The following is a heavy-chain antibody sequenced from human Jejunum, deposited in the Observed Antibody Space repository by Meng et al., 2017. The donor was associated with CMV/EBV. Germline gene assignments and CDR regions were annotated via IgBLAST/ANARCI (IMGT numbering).Heavy chain of an antibody. J-gene: IGHJ4*02. V-gene: IGHV6-1*01. Sequence: QVPLRQARPGLGKPSQTLSLTCAISGDSVASNSAAWNWIRQSPSRGLEWLGRTYYRSKYYNDYALSVKSRITINPDTSKNQFSLQLNSVTPEDTAIYYCARDLGDVRGGFDFWGQGTLVTVSS. CDR3: ARDLGDVRGGFDF. CDR1: GDSVASNSAA. CDR2: TYYRSKYYN. D-gene: IGHD3-10*02.